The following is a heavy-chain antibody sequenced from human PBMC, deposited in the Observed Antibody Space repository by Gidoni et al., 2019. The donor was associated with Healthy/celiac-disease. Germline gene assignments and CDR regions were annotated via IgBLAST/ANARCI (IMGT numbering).Heavy chain of an antibody. J-gene: IGHJ4*02. V-gene: IGHV3-73*02. D-gene: IGHD6-13*01. CDR2: IRSKANSYAT. CDR1: GFNFSGSA. CDR3: TSYSSSWYYFDY. Sequence: EVQLVESGGGLVQPGGSLKLSWAASGFNFSGSAMHWVRQASGKGLEWVGRIRSKANSYATAYAASVKGRFTISRDDSKNTAYLQMNSLKTEDTAVYYCTSYSSSWYYFDYWGQGTLVTVSS.